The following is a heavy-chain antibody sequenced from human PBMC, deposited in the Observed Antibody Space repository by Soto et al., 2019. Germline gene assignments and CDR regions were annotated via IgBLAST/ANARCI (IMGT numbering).Heavy chain of an antibody. CDR1: GFTFSSYG. V-gene: IGHV3-30*18. CDR3: AKDLKPYYYDSSGAVY. J-gene: IGHJ4*02. D-gene: IGHD3-22*01. Sequence: SGGSLRLSCAASGFTFSSYGMHWVRQAPGKGLEWVAVISYDGSNKYYADSVKGRFTISRDNSKNTLYLQMNSLRAEDTAVYYCAKDLKPYYYDSSGAVYWGQGTLVTVS. CDR2: ISYDGSNK.